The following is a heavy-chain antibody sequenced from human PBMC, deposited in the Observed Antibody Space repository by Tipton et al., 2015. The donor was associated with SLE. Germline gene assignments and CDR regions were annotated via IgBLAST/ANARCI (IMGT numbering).Heavy chain of an antibody. D-gene: IGHD3-10*01. V-gene: IGHV4-61*01. CDR3: ARGGLLWFGAY. Sequence: TLSLTCTVSGGSISSSSYYWSWIRQPPGKGLEWVGYIYYSGSTNYNPSLKSRVTISVDTSKNQFSLKLSSVTAADTAVYYCARGGLLWFGAYWGQGTLVTVSS. J-gene: IGHJ4*02. CDR1: GGSISSSSYY. CDR2: IYYSGST.